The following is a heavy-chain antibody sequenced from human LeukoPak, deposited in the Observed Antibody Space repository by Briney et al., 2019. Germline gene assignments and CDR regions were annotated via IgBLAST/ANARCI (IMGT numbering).Heavy chain of an antibody. V-gene: IGHV3-11*01. CDR3: ARDWSIHYDSSGYRLDS. J-gene: IGHJ4*02. CDR2: ISTSASTI. Sequence: PGGSLRLSCAASGFTFSDYYMSWIRQAPGKGLEWVSDISTSASTINYADSVKGRFTISRDNAKNSLYLQMNSLRAEDTAVYYCARDWSIHYDSSGYRLDSWGQGTLVTVSS. CDR1: GFTFSDYY. D-gene: IGHD3-22*01.